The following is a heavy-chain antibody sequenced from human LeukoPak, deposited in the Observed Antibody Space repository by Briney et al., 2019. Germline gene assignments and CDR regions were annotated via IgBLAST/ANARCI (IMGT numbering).Heavy chain of an antibody. D-gene: IGHD2-15*01. V-gene: IGHV4-38-2*02. J-gene: IGHJ4*02. Sequence: SETLSLTCTVSGYSISSGYYWGWIRQPPGKGLEWIGSIYHSGSTYYNPSLKSRVTISVDTSKNQFSLKLSSVTAADTAVYYCARGLRYCSGGSCRSTDLDYWGQGTLVTVSS. CDR2: IYHSGST. CDR1: GYSISSGYY. CDR3: ARGLRYCSGGSCRSTDLDY.